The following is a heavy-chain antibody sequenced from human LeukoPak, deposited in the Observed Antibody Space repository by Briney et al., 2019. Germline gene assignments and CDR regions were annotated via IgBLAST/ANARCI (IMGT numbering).Heavy chain of an antibody. CDR2: INTNTGNP. V-gene: IGHV7-4-1*02. CDR1: GYTFTSYA. J-gene: IGHJ6*03. Sequence: GASVKVSCKASGYTFTSYAMNWVRQAPGQGLEWMGWINTNTGNPTYAQGFTGRFVFSLDTSVSTAYLQISSLKAEDTAVYYCARTHRDPSIAARHYYYMDVWGKGTTVTVSS. D-gene: IGHD6-6*01. CDR3: ARTHRDPSIAARHYYYMDV.